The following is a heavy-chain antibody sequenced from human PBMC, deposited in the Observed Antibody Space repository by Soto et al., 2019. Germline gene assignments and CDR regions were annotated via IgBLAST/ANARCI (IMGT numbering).Heavy chain of an antibody. CDR3: ARFVVVVAATPTRFDP. CDR2: IYYSGST. Sequence: TLSLTCTVSGGSISSGDYYWSWIRQPPGKGLEWIGYIYYSGSTYYNPSLKSRVTISVDTSKNQFSLKLSSVTAADTAVYYCARFVVVVAATPTRFDPWGQGTLVTVSS. CDR1: GGSISSGDYY. J-gene: IGHJ5*02. D-gene: IGHD2-15*01. V-gene: IGHV4-30-4*01.